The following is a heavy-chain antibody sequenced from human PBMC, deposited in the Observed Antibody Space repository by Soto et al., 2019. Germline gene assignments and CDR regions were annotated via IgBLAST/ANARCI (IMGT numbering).Heavy chain of an antibody. CDR1: GGSISSYY. CDR3: ACRRGYSGYDPHLNWFDP. D-gene: IGHD5-12*01. J-gene: IGHJ5*02. V-gene: IGHV4-59*01. Sequence: QVQLQESGPGLVKPSETLSLTCTVSGGSISSYYWSWIRQPPGKGLEWIGYIYYSGSTNYNPSLKSRVTISVDTSKNQFSLKLSSVTAADTAVYYCACRRGYSGYDPHLNWFDPWGQGTLVTVSS. CDR2: IYYSGST.